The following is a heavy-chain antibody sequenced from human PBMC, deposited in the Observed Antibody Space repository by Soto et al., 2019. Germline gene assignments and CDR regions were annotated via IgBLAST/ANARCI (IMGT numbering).Heavy chain of an antibody. D-gene: IGHD3-3*01. CDR3: ARDNYDFSSGSLYNWFDP. CDR2: INPNSGGT. Sequence: ASVKVSCKASGYTFTGYYMHWVRQAPGQGLEWMGWINPNSGGTNYAQKFQGRVTMTRDTSISTAYMELSRLRSDDTAVYYCARDNYDFSSGSLYNWFDPWGQGTLVTVSS. J-gene: IGHJ5*02. V-gene: IGHV1-2*02. CDR1: GYTFTGYY.